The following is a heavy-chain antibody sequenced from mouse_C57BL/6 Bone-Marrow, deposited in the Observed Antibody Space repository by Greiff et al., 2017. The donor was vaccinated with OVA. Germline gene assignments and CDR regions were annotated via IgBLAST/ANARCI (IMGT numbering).Heavy chain of an antibody. CDR1: GIDFSRYW. V-gene: IGHV4-1*01. CDR2: INPDSSTI. J-gene: IGHJ2*01. D-gene: IGHD1-1*01. Sequence: EVNVVESGGGLVQPGGSLKLSCAASGIDFSRYWMSWVRRAPGKGLEWIGEINPDSSTINYATSLKDKFIISRDNAKNTLYLQISKVRSEDTDLYYCAKPHESGIISYFDYWGQGTTLTVSP. CDR3: AKPHESGIISYFDY.